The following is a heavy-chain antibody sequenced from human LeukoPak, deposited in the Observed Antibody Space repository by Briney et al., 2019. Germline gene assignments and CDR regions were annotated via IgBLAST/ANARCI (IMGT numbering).Heavy chain of an antibody. CDR2: ISSGSSTI. V-gene: IGHV3-48*04. CDR3: ARDSTRLDY. J-gene: IGHJ4*02. CDR1: GIIFSRYS. D-gene: IGHD2-15*01. Sequence: PGGSRRLSCEATGIIFSRYSMNWVRQAPGKGLEWVSYISSGSSTIYYADSVKGRFTISRDNAKNSLYLQMNSLRAEDTAVYYCARDSTRLDYWGQGTLVTVSS.